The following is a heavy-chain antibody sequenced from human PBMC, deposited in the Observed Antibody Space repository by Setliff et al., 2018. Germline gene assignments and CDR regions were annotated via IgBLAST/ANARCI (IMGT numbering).Heavy chain of an antibody. CDR1: GFTLSSYG. J-gene: IGHJ4*02. CDR3: AKEAYCGGDCYSDADYFDY. Sequence: GGSLRLSCAASGFTLSSYGMHWVRQAPGKGLEWVAVISYDGINKYYADSVRGRFTISRDNSKNTLYLQMNSLRAEDTAVYYCAKEAYCGGDCYSDADYFDYWGQGTLVTVSS. D-gene: IGHD2-21*02. V-gene: IGHV3-30*06. CDR2: ISYDGINK.